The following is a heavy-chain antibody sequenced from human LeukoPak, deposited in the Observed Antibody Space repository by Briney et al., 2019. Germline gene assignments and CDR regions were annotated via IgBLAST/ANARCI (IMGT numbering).Heavy chain of an antibody. Sequence: ASVKVSCKASGGTFSSYAISWVRQPPGQGHEWMGGIIPIFGTANYAQKFQGRVTITTDESTSTAYMELSSLRSEDTAVYYCAGAFWSGYYRKYNWFDPWGQGTLVSVSS. V-gene: IGHV1-69*05. CDR1: GGTFSSYA. J-gene: IGHJ5*02. CDR3: AGAFWSGYYRKYNWFDP. D-gene: IGHD3-3*01. CDR2: IIPIFGTA.